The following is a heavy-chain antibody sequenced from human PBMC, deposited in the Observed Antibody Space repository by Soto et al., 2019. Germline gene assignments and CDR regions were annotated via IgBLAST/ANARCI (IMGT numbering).Heavy chain of an antibody. V-gene: IGHV1-69*13. CDR3: ARGGNYYDSSGLGPEYYFDY. CDR1: GGTFSSYA. J-gene: IGHJ4*02. Sequence: AASVKVSCNASGGTFSSYAISWVRQAPGQGLEWMGGIIPIFGTANYAQKFQGRVTITADESTSTAYMELSSLRSEDTAVYYCARGGNYYDSSGLGPEYYFDYWGQGTRVTVSS. D-gene: IGHD3-22*01. CDR2: IIPIFGTA.